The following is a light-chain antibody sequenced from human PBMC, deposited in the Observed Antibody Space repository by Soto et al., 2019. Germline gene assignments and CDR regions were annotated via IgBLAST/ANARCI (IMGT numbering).Light chain of an antibody. V-gene: IGLV1-40*01. CDR1: SSNIGAGYD. J-gene: IGLJ2*01. CDR3: SSYTSSSTQV. CDR2: GHS. Sequence: QSVLTQPPSVSGAPGQRVTISCTGSSSNIGAGYDVHWYQQLPRTAPKLLIYGHSNRPSGVPDRFSGSKSGTSASLAISGLQAEDEADYYCSSYTSSSTQVFGGGTKLTVL.